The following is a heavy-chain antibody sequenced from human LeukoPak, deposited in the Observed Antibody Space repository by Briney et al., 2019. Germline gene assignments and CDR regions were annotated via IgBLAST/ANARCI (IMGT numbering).Heavy chain of an antibody. CDR2: IYHSGST. CDR1: GYSISSGYY. V-gene: IGHV4-38-2*02. Sequence: SETLSLTCTVSGYSISSGYYWGWIRQPPGKGLEWIGSIYHSGSTYYNPSLKSRVTISVDTSKNQFSLKLSSVTAADTAVYYCARVDGYFDYWGQGTLVTVSS. J-gene: IGHJ4*02. CDR3: ARVDGYFDY. D-gene: IGHD4-17*01.